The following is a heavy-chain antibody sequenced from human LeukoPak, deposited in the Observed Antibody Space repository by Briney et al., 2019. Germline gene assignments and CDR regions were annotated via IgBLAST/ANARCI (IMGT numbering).Heavy chain of an antibody. D-gene: IGHD6-19*01. CDR2: ISGSSSYI. CDR1: GFTFSSYS. V-gene: IGHV3-21*01. Sequence: PGGSLRLSCAASGFTFSSYSMNWVRQAPGKGLEWVSSISGSSSYIYYADSVKGRFTISRDNAKNSLYLQMNSLRAEDTAVYYCARDGFEFVAGMVGYGMDVWGQGTTVTVSS. J-gene: IGHJ6*02. CDR3: ARDGFEFVAGMVGYGMDV.